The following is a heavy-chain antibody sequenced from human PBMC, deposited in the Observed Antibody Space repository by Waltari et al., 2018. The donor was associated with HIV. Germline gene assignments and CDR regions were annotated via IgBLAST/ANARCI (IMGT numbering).Heavy chain of an antibody. D-gene: IGHD3-10*01. V-gene: IGHV4-34*02. Sequence: QVQPQQWGTGLLKPSETPSLTCAVQGGSSGNYYWSWIRQPPGKGLEWIAEINHSGRTNYNPSLKSRLTISVDTSKTQFSVKLTSVTAADTAVYFCARGQYGPGSREDYCGQGTLVTVAS. J-gene: IGHJ4*02. CDR1: GGSSGNYY. CDR3: ARGQYGPGSREDY. CDR2: INHSGRT.